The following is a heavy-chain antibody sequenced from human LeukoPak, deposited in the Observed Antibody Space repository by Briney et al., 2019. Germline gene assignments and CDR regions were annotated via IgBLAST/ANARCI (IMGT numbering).Heavy chain of an antibody. CDR3: ARFTMIVVVITQTDAFDI. J-gene: IGHJ3*02. CDR2: INHSGSI. Sequence: SETLSLTCAVYGGSFSGYYWSWIRQPPGKGLEWIGEINHSGSINYNPSLKSRVTISVDTSKNQFSLKLSSVTAADTAVYYCARFTMIVVVITQTDAFDIWGQGTMVTVSS. D-gene: IGHD3-22*01. CDR1: GGSFSGYY. V-gene: IGHV4-34*01.